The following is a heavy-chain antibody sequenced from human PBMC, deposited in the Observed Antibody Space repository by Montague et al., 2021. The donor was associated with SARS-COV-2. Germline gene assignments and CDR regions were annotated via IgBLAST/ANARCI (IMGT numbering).Heavy chain of an antibody. CDR1: GDSVSSNIAT. D-gene: IGHD2-2*01. J-gene: IGHJ4*02. CDR3: ARIPVGSKYYFDF. CDR2: TYYRSKWYN. Sequence: CAISGDSVSSNIATWNWIRQSPSRGLEWLGRTYYRSKWYNDYAESVKNRITIDPDTSKHQFSLHLNSVTPEDTAVYYCARIPVGSKYYFDFWGQGTLATVSS. V-gene: IGHV6-1*01.